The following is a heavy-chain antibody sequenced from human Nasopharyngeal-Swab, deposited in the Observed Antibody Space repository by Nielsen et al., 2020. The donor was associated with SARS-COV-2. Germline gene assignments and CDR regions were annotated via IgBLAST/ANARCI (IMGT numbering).Heavy chain of an antibody. J-gene: IGHJ2*01. CDR3: ARALKGYFDL. Sequence: GESLKISCAASGFTFSSYWMHWVRQDPGKGLVWVSRVNNDGSNTNYADSVKGRFTISRDNAKNTLYLQMNSLRAEDTALYYCARALKGYFDLWGRGTLVAVSS. V-gene: IGHV3-74*01. CDR1: GFTFSSYW. CDR2: VNNDGSNT.